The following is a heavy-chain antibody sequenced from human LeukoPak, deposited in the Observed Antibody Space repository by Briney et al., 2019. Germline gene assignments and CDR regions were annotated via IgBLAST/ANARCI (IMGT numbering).Heavy chain of an antibody. V-gene: IGHV3-48*01. Sequence: GGSLRLSCAASGFTFSSYGMNWVRQAPGKGLEWVSYISSSSSTIYYADSVKGRFTISRDNAKNSLYLQMNSLRAEDTAVYYCARDMAARWGDYFDYWGQGTLVTVSS. J-gene: IGHJ4*02. CDR2: ISSSSSTI. D-gene: IGHD6-6*01. CDR3: ARDMAARWGDYFDY. CDR1: GFTFSSYG.